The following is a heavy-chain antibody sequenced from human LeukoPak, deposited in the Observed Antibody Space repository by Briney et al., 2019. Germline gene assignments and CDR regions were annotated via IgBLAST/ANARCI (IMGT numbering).Heavy chain of an antibody. CDR3: VRGDSRGWYFDL. CDR1: GGSISGYY. CDR2: IYSSGST. J-gene: IGHJ2*01. V-gene: IGHV4-59*08. Sequence: SSETLSLTCTVSGGSISGYYWSWIRQPPGEGLEWIGYIYSSGSTNYNPSLQSRVTISVATSTNQFSLKLSSMTAADTAVYYCVRGDSRGWYFDLWGRGTLVTVSS.